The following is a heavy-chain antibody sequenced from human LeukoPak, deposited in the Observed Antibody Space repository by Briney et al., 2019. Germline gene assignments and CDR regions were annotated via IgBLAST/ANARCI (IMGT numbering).Heavy chain of an antibody. J-gene: IGHJ3*02. CDR1: GYTFTSYA. CDR3: ARANYYDSSGYYSSTRAFDI. D-gene: IGHD3-22*01. V-gene: IGHV1-3*03. CDR2: INAGNGNT. Sequence: ASVKVSCKASGYTFTSYAMHWVRQAPGQRLEWMGRINAGNGNTKYSQEFQGRVTITRDTSACTAYMELSSLRSEDMAVYHCARANYYDSSGYYSSTRAFDIWGQGTMVTVSS.